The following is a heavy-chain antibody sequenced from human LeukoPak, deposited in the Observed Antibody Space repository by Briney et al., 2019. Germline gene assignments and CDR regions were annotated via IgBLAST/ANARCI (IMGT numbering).Heavy chain of an antibody. CDR3: ALGYCINGVCYGLDY. J-gene: IGHJ4*02. CDR1: GGSISGYY. V-gene: IGHV4-59*01. D-gene: IGHD2-8*01. Sequence: SETLSLTCSVSGGSISGYYWSWIRQPPGKGLEWIGYIYYSGSTMYNPSLKSRVTISVDTSKKQFSLKLRSVTAADTAVYYCALGYCINGVCYGLDYWGQGTLVTVSS. CDR2: IYYSGST.